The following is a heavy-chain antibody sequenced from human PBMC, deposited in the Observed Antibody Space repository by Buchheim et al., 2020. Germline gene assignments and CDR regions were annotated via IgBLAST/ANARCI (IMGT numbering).Heavy chain of an antibody. Sequence: QVQLVQSGAEVRKPGASVKVSCKASGNTFTSYYMHWVRQAPGQGLEWMGIINPSGGSTSYAQKFQGRVTMTRDTSTSTVYMELSSLRSEDTAVYYCARELNGDFMGPYYYYGMDVWGQGTT. V-gene: IGHV1-46*01. D-gene: IGHD4-17*01. CDR3: ARELNGDFMGPYYYYGMDV. J-gene: IGHJ6*02. CDR1: GNTFTSYY. CDR2: INPSGGST.